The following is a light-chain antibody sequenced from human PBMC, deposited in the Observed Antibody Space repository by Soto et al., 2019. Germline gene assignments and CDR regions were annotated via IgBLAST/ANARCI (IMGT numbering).Light chain of an antibody. J-gene: IGKJ5*01. CDR2: WAS. CDR3: QQYYSTPIT. Sequence: DIVMTQSPDSLAVSLGERATINCKSSQSILYRSNNRNYLTWYQKKPGQPPKLLIYWASTRESGVPDRFSGSGSGTDFTLTISSLQAEDVAVYYCQQYYSTPITFGQGTRLEI. V-gene: IGKV4-1*01. CDR1: QSILYRSNNRNY.